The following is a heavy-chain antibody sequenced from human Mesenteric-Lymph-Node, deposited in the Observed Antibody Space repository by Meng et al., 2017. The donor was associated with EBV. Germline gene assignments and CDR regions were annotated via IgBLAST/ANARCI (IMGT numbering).Heavy chain of an antibody. CDR3: ARFTYGDPAGI. Sequence: QGQLQESGPGLVRPSETLSLTCTVSGGSVSSSSYYWSWIRQPPGKGLEWIGYIYYSGSTNYNPSLKSRVAISLNTSRTQFSVRLSSVTAADTAVYYCARFTYGDPAGIWGQGTMVTVSS. J-gene: IGHJ3*02. CDR2: IYYSGST. CDR1: GGSVSSSSYY. V-gene: IGHV4-61*01. D-gene: IGHD4-17*01.